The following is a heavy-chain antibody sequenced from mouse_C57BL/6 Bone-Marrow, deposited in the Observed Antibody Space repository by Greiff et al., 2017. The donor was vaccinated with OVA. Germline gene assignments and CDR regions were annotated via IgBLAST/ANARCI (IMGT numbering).Heavy chain of an antibody. CDR2: INPNNGGT. CDR3: ARRITPGYFDV. V-gene: IGHV1-26*01. CDR1: GYTFTDYY. J-gene: IGHJ1*03. Sequence: EVQLQQSGPELVKPGASVKISCKASGYTFTDYYMNWVKQSHGKSLEWIGDINPNNGGTSYNQKFKGKATLTVDKSPSTAYMELRSLTSEDSAVYYCARRITPGYFDVWGTGTTVTVSS. D-gene: IGHD1-1*01.